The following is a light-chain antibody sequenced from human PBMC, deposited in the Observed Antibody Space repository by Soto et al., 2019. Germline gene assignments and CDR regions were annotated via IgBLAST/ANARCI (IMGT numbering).Light chain of an antibody. CDR2: DAS. V-gene: IGKV3-11*01. J-gene: IGKJ3*01. Sequence: EIVLTQSPATLSLSPGERATLSCRASQSVSSYLAWYQQKPGQAPTLLISDASNRATAIPARFSRSRSGTDITPTITTLQTEDFPVSYCQQRSNWPPRFGPDTKVDIK. CDR3: QQRSNWPPR. CDR1: QSVSSY.